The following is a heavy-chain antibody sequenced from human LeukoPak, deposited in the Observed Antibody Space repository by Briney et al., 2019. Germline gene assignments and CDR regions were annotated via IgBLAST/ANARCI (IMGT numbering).Heavy chain of an antibody. V-gene: IGHV3-74*01. CDR3: ARTLKWAFDI. CDR2: INTNGSST. Sequence: PGESLTLSCGVSGFSLSSSLMHWVRQAPGKGLGWVSRINTNGSSTNCAHSVKGRFTISRDNAKNTLYLQMNSLRPEATAVYYCARTLKWAFDIWGQGNLVTVSS. D-gene: IGHD2-8*01. CDR1: GFSLSSSL. J-gene: IGHJ4*02.